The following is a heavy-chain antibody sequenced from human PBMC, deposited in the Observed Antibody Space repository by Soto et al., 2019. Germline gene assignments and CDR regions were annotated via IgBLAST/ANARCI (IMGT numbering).Heavy chain of an antibody. J-gene: IGHJ4*02. CDR2: IYYSGST. D-gene: IGHD3-10*01. CDR3: ARTRCYCGSEEKPG. V-gene: IGHV4-61*01. CDR1: GGSVSSGSYY. Sequence: SETLSLTCTVSGGSVSSGSYYWSWIRQPPGKGLQWIGYIYYSGSTHYNTSLKSRVTISVDTSKNQFSLKLSSVTAADTAVYYCARTRCYCGSEEKPGWGQGTLVTVSS.